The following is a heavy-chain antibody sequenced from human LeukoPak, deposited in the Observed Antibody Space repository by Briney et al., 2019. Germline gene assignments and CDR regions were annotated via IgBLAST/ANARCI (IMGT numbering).Heavy chain of an antibody. D-gene: IGHD3-16*02. V-gene: IGHV4-61*02. CDR1: GGSISSGSYY. CDR2: IYTSGST. Sequence: SETLSLTCTVSGGSISSGSYYWGWIRQPAGKGLVWIGRIYTSGSTNYNPSLKSRVTISVDTSKNQFSLKLSSVTAADTAVYYCARGIGLRLGELSLDYWGQGTLVTVSS. CDR3: ARGIGLRLGELSLDY. J-gene: IGHJ4*02.